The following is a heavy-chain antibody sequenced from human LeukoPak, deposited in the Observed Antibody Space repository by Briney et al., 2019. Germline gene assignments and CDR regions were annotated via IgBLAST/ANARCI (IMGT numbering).Heavy chain of an antibody. CDR1: GGSISSYY. D-gene: IGHD3-3*01. J-gene: IGHJ5*02. Sequence: SETLSLTCTVSGGSISSYYWSWIRQPPGKGLEWIGYIYYSGSTNYNPSLKSRVTISVDTSKNQFSLKLSSVTAADTAVYYCARDSRTTIFGVVSWWFDPWGQGTLVTVS. CDR3: ARDSRTTIFGVVSWWFDP. CDR2: IYYSGST. V-gene: IGHV4-59*01.